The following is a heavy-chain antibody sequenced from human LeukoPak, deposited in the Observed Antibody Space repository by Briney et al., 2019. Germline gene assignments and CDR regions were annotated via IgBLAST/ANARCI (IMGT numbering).Heavy chain of an antibody. D-gene: IGHD1-14*01. CDR1: GFTVITND. J-gene: IGHJ4*02. V-gene: IGHV3-53*01. CDR3: ARGVEPLAANTLAY. Sequence: GGSLRLSCAASGFTVITNDMTWVRQAPGKGLEWVSVLYSDGNTKYADSVQGRFTISRDNSKNTLYLEMNSLSPDDTAVYYCARGVEPLAANTLAYWGQGTLVTVST. CDR2: LYSDGNT.